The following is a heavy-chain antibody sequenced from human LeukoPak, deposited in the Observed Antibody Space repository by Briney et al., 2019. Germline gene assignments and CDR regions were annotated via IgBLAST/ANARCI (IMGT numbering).Heavy chain of an antibody. CDR1: GFTFSAYY. CDR3: ARGLYDYGVSLVTSYFDF. V-gene: IGHV3-11*05. J-gene: IGHJ4*02. Sequence: GGSLTLSCAASGFTFSAYYMSWIRQAPGNGLEWVSYITSGSRYTNYADSVKGRCTISRENAKNSLCLHMNSLRAEDTAVYYCARGLYDYGVSLVTSYFDFWGQGALVTVSS. CDR2: ITSGSRYT. D-gene: IGHD4-17*01.